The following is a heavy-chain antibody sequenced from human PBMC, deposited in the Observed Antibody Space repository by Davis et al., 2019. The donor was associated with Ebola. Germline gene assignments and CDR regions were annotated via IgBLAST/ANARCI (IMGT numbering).Heavy chain of an antibody. Sequence: GESLKISCAASGFTFSSYAMSWVRQAPGKGLEWVSGISSSGGSTYYADSVKGRFTISRDNSKNTVYLQMDSLRAEDTAVYFCARGGIRSLDYWGQGTLVIVSS. D-gene: IGHD3-3*01. CDR2: ISSSGGST. CDR3: ARGGIRSLDY. J-gene: IGHJ4*02. CDR1: GFTFSSYA. V-gene: IGHV3-23*01.